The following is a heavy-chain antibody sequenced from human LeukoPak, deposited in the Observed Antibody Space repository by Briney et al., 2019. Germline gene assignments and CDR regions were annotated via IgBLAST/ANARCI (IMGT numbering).Heavy chain of an antibody. J-gene: IGHJ6*03. V-gene: IGHV4-38-2*02. CDR3: ARVISNPGTYYYYMDV. CDR2: IYHSGST. D-gene: IGHD3-3*02. CDR1: GYSISSGYY. Sequence: SETLSLTCTVSGYSISSGYYWGWIRQPPGKGLEWIGSIYHSGSTYYNPSLKSRVTISVDTSKNQFSLKLSSATAADTAVYYCARVISNPGTYYYYMDVWGKGTTVTVSS.